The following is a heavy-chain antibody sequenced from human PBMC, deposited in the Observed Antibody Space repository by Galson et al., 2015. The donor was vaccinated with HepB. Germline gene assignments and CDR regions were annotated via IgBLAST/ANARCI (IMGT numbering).Heavy chain of an antibody. V-gene: IGHV3-30-3*01. CDR1: GFTFSSYA. CDR2: ISYDGSNK. CDR3: ARVYCSGGSCYSEWVVFDY. Sequence: SLRLSCAASGFTFSSYAMHWVRQAPGKGLEWVAVISYDGSNKYYADSVKGRFTISRDNSKNTLYLQMNSLRAEDTAVYYCARVYCSGGSCYSEWVVFDYWGQGTLVTVSS. J-gene: IGHJ4*02. D-gene: IGHD2-15*01.